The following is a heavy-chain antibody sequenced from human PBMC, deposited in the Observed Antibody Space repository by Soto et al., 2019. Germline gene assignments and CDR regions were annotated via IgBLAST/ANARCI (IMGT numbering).Heavy chain of an antibody. CDR1: GYTFTGYY. D-gene: IGHD6-13*01. CDR2: INPNSGGT. J-gene: IGHJ6*02. CDR3: ARDRGIAAAGTHYYYGMDV. V-gene: IGHV1-2*04. Sequence: ASVKVSCKASGYTFTGYYIHWVRQTPGQGLEWMGGINPNSGGTNYAQKLQGWVTMTRDTSISTAYMELSRLRSDDTAVYYCARDRGIAAAGTHYYYGMDVWGQGTTVTVSS.